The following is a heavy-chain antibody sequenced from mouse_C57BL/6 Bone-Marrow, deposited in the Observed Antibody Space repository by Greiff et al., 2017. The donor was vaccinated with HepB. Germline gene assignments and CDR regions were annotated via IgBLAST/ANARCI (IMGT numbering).Heavy chain of an antibody. V-gene: IGHV7-1*01. J-gene: IGHJ1*03. Sequence: EVQGVDSGGGLVQSGRSLRLSCATSGFTFSDFYMEWVRQAPGKGLEWIAASRNKANDYTTEYSASVKGRFIVSRDTSQSILYLQMNALRAEDTAIYYCARDSYYYGSDWYFDVWGTGTTVTVSS. D-gene: IGHD1-1*01. CDR3: ARDSYYYGSDWYFDV. CDR2: SRNKANDYTT. CDR1: GFTFSDFY.